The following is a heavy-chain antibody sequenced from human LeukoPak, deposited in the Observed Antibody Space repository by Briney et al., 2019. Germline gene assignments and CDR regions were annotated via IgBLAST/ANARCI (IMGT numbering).Heavy chain of an antibody. Sequence: GGSLRLSCAASGFTFDDYGMSWVRQAPGKGLEWVSGINWNGGSTGYADSVKGRFTISRDNARNSLDLQMNSLRAEDTALYYCARDPDYYDSSGYYPFDYWGQGTLVTVSS. J-gene: IGHJ4*02. CDR1: GFTFDDYG. CDR2: INWNGGST. CDR3: ARDPDYYDSSGYYPFDY. V-gene: IGHV3-20*04. D-gene: IGHD3-22*01.